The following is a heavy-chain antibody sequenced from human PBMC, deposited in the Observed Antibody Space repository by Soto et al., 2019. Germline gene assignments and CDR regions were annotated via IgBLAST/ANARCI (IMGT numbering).Heavy chain of an antibody. J-gene: IGHJ4*02. V-gene: IGHV4-30-2*03. CDR1: GGSISSGGYS. CDR3: ARLAKQQLAYYFDY. Sequence: LSLTCAVSGGSISSGGYSWSWIRQPPGKGLEWIGYIYYSGSTYYNPSLKSRVTISVDTSKNQFSLKLSSVTAADTAVYYCARLAKQQLAYYFDYWGQGTLVTVFS. CDR2: IYYSGST. D-gene: IGHD6-13*01.